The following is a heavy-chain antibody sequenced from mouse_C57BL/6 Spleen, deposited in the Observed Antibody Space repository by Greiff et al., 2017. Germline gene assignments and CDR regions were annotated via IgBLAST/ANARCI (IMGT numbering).Heavy chain of an antibody. CDR1: GYTFTDYE. J-gene: IGHJ3*01. CDR3: TREVYYYGSRGFAY. D-gene: IGHD1-1*01. Sequence: QVQLHQSGAELVRPGASVTLSCKASGYTFTDYEMHWVKQTPVHGLEWIGAIDPETGGTAYNQKFKGKAILTADKSSSTAYMELRSLTSEDSAVYYCTREVYYYGSRGFAYWGQGTLVTVSA. CDR2: IDPETGGT. V-gene: IGHV1-15*01.